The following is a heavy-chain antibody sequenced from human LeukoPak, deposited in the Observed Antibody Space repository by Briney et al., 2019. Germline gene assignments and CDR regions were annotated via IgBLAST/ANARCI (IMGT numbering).Heavy chain of an antibody. CDR3: ARVYNWNLRDLFDY. V-gene: IGHV4-39*07. CDR1: GGSISSSSYY. CDR2: IYYSGST. Sequence: SETLSLTCTVSGGSISSSSYYWGWIRQPPGKGLEWIGSIYYSGSTYYNPSLKSRVTISVDTSKNQFSLKLSSVTAADTAVYYCARVYNWNLRDLFDYWGQGTLVTVSS. D-gene: IGHD1-7*01. J-gene: IGHJ4*02.